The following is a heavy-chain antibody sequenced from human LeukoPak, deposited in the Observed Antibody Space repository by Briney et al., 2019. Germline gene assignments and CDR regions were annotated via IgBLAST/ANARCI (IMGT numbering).Heavy chain of an antibody. J-gene: IGHJ4*02. D-gene: IGHD5-18*01. CDR2: IYSGGST. V-gene: IGHV3-53*01. Sequence: IQPGGSLRLSCAPSGFSVSSNYMSWVRQAPGEGLEWVSLIYSGGSTYYADSVKGRFTISRDTSKNTLYLQMNSLRADDTAVYYCASGRRTTWIQLSGPDYWGQGTLVIVSS. CDR3: ASGRRTTWIQLSGPDY. CDR1: GFSVSSNY.